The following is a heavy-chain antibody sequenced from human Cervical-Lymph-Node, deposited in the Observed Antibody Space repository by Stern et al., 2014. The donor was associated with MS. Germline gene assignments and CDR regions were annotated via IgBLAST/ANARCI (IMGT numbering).Heavy chain of an antibody. CDR3: ARDRGWFDP. V-gene: IGHV3-11*01. CDR1: GFVFSDYY. CDR2: ISAKSVAI. Sequence: QVQLVESGGSLVNPGGSLRLSCVGSGFVFSDYYMAWLRQTPGKGLECVAFISAKSVAIHYADSVKGRFIVSRDNAKNSLYLQMTGLRVEDTAIYYCARDRGWFDPWGRGTRVTVSS. J-gene: IGHJ5*02.